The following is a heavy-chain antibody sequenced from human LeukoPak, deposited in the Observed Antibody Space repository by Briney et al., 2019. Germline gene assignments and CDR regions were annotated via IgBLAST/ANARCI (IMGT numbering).Heavy chain of an antibody. Sequence: GASVKVSCKASGYTFTSYGISWVRQAPGQGLEWMGWISAYNGNTNYAQKLQGRVTMTTDTSTSTAYMELRSLRSDDTAVYYCARDLPIAAGNNWFDPWGQGILVTVSS. CDR2: ISAYNGNT. CDR1: GYTFTSYG. CDR3: ARDLPIAAGNNWFDP. V-gene: IGHV1-18*01. D-gene: IGHD6-13*01. J-gene: IGHJ5*02.